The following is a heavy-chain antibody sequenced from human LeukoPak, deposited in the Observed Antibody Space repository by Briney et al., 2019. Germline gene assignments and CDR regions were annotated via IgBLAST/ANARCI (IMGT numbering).Heavy chain of an antibody. J-gene: IGHJ4*02. CDR2: IYSDSST. CDR1: GFTVSSNY. CDR3: ARGWFGEFLFGY. V-gene: IGHV3-66*01. D-gene: IGHD3-10*01. Sequence: GWSLRLSCAASGFTVSSNYMTWVRQAPGKGLEWVSVIYSDSSTYYADSVKGRFTISRDNSKNTLFLQMSYLRAEDTAVYYCARGWFGEFLFGYWGQGTLVTVSS.